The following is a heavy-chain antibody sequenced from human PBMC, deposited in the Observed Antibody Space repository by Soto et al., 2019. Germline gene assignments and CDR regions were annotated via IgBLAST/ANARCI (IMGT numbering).Heavy chain of an antibody. Sequence: QVQLVESGGGVVQPGRSLRLSCAASGCTFSSYGMHWVRQAPGKGLEWVAVISYDGSNKYYADSVKGRFTISRDNSKNTMYLQMNSLRAEDTAVYYCAKGSHYYGSGSSDYWGQGTLVTVSS. V-gene: IGHV3-30*18. D-gene: IGHD3-10*01. CDR2: ISYDGSNK. J-gene: IGHJ4*02. CDR1: GCTFSSYG. CDR3: AKGSHYYGSGSSDY.